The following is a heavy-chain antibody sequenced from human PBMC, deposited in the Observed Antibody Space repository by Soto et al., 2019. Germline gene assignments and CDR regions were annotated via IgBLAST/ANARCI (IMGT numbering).Heavy chain of an antibody. CDR1: GGSISWGDYY. CDR3: ARGGYGMDI. V-gene: IGHV4-30-4*01. Sequence: PSETLSLTCTVSGGSISWGDYYWSWIRQPPGKGLEWIGFIYYSGSTYYNPSLKSRVTISLETSKKQFSLMLNSVTAADTAVYYCARGGYGMDIWGQGTTVTVSS. J-gene: IGHJ6*02. CDR2: IYYSGST.